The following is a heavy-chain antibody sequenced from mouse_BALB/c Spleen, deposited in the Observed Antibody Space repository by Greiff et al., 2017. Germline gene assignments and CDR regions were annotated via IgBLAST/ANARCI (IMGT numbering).Heavy chain of an antibody. CDR2: IWTGGGT. D-gene: IGHD4-1*01. J-gene: IGHJ3*01. V-gene: IGHV2-9-2*01. CDR1: GFSLTSYD. CDR3: VRNWAWFAY. Sequence: VQLQQSGPGLVAPSQSLSITCTVSGFSLTSYDISWIRQPPGKGLEWLGVIWTGGGTNYNSAFMSRLSISKDNSKSQVFLKMNSLQTDDTAIYYCVRNWAWFAYWGQGTLVTVSA.